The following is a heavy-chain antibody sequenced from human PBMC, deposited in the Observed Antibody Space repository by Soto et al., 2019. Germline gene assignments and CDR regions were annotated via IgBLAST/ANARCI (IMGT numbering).Heavy chain of an antibody. V-gene: IGHV4-39*01. CDR3: ARHQTMIVVVTRLPGGMDV. J-gene: IGHJ6*02. CDR1: GASISSSDYY. Sequence: PWETLSLTCTVSGASISSSDYYWGWIRQPPGKGLEWIGSIYYSGITYYNPSLRSRVAISVDTSKNQFSLKLTSVTAADTAVYDCARHQTMIVVVTRLPGGMDVWGQGTTVTV. CDR2: IYYSGIT. D-gene: IGHD3-22*01.